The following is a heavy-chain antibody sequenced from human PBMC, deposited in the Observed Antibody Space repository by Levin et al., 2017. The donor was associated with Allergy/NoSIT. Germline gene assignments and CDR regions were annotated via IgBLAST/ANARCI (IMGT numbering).Heavy chain of an antibody. Sequence: GESLKISCAASGFTFSSYGMHWVRQAPGKGLEWVAVIWYDGSNKYYADSVKGRFTISRDNSKNTLYLQMNSLRAEDTAVYYCAGAYGSGSSYYYGMDVWGQGTTVTVSS. CDR1: GFTFSSYG. J-gene: IGHJ6*02. CDR2: IWYDGSNK. D-gene: IGHD3-10*01. CDR3: AGAYGSGSSYYYGMDV. V-gene: IGHV3-33*01.